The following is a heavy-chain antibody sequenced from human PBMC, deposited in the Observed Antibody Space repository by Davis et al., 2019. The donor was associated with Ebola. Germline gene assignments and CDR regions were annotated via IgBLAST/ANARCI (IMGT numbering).Heavy chain of an antibody. V-gene: IGHV1-2*02. Sequence: ASVKVSCKASGYTFTGYYMHWVRQAPGQGLEWMGWINPNSGGTNYAQKFQGRVTMTRDTSISTAYMELSRLRSDDTAVYYCASGDIVVVPAAIGLDPWGQGTLVTVSS. J-gene: IGHJ5*02. CDR1: GYTFTGYY. D-gene: IGHD2-2*02. CDR2: INPNSGGT. CDR3: ASGDIVVVPAAIGLDP.